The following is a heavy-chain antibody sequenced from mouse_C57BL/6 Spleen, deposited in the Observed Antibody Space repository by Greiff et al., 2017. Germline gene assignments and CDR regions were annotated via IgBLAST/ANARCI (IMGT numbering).Heavy chain of an antibody. CDR3: ARDYSKPAWFAY. V-gene: IGHV14-3*01. CDR2: IDPENGNT. Sequence: EVQLQQSVAELVRPGASVKLSCTASGFNIKNNYMHWVQQRPEQGLEWIGRIDPENGNTKYAPKFQGKATITADTSSNTAYLQLSSLTSEDTAIYYCARDYSKPAWFAYWVQGTLVTVSA. D-gene: IGHD2-5*01. CDR1: GFNIKNNY. J-gene: IGHJ3*01.